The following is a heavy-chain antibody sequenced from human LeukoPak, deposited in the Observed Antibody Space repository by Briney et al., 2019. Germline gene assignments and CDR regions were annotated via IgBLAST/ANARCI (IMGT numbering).Heavy chain of an antibody. Sequence: GASVKVSCKASGYTFTGFYMHWVRQAPGQGLEWMGWINPNSGGTNYEQKFQGRVTMTRDTSISTAYMELSRLRSDDTAVYYCARAHLIAAAGYNWFDPWGQGTLVTVSS. CDR2: INPNSGGT. V-gene: IGHV1-2*02. CDR1: GYTFTGFY. D-gene: IGHD6-13*01. J-gene: IGHJ5*02. CDR3: ARAHLIAAAGYNWFDP.